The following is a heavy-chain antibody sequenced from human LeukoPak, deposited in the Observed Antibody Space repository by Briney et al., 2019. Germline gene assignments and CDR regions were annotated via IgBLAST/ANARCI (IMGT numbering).Heavy chain of an antibody. Sequence: PGRSLRLSCAASGFTFDDYAMHWVRQAPGKGLEWVSGISWNSGSIGYADSVKGRFTISRDNAKNSPYLQMNSLRAEDTALYYCAKDKGSSGWDFDYWGQGTLVTVSS. V-gene: IGHV3-9*01. J-gene: IGHJ4*02. CDR3: AKDKGSSGWDFDY. D-gene: IGHD6-19*01. CDR2: ISWNSGSI. CDR1: GFTFDDYA.